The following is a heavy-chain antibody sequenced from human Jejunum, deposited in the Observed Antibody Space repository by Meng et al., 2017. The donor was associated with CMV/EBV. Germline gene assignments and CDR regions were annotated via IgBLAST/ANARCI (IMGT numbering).Heavy chain of an antibody. J-gene: IGHJ4*02. CDR1: APTFTNSF. Sequence: KTSAPTFTNSFFRWVRQAPRQGLEWITRIDPSGDSPTYAERLQGRVTVTRDTSTNTVYLDLTSLTSEDTAVYYYTRDKPGEDKWDWGQGTLVTVSS. V-gene: IGHV1-46*04. CDR2: IDPSGDSP. D-gene: IGHD1-26*01. CDR3: TRDKPGEDKWD.